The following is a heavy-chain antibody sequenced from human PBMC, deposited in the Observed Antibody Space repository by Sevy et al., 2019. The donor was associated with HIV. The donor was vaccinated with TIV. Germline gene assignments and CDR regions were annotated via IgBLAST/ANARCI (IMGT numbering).Heavy chain of an antibody. V-gene: IGHV4-59*01. CDR3: ARVVAPYDFWSGYYSYYFDY. CDR2: IYYSGST. CDR1: GGSISSYY. D-gene: IGHD3-3*01. J-gene: IGHJ4*02. Sequence: SETLSLTCTVSGGSISSYYWSWIRQPPGKGLEWIGYIYYSGSTNYNPSLKSRVTISVDTSKNQFSLKLSPVTAADTAVYYCARVVAPYDFWSGYYSYYFDYWGQGTLVTVSS.